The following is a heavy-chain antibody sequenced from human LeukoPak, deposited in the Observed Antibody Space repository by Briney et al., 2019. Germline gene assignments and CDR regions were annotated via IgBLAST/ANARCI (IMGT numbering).Heavy chain of an antibody. CDR1: GGSFSGYY. J-gene: IGHJ6*03. CDR2: INHSGST. D-gene: IGHD3-16*01. CDR3: ARERGGSKLSGLYGRDYYYMDV. V-gene: IGHV4-34*01. Sequence: PSETLSLTCAVYGGSFSGYYWSWIRQPPGKGLEWIGEINHSGSTNYNPSLKSRVTISVATSKNQFSLKRSSVTAADTAVYFCARERGGSKLSGLYGRDYYYMDVWGKGTTVTVSS.